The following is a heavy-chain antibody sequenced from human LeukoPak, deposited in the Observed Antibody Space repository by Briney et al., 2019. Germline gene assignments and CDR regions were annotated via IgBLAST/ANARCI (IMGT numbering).Heavy chain of an antibody. D-gene: IGHD3-10*01. Sequence: KPSETLSLTCTVSSGSISSYYWSWIRQAPGKGREWIGYIYYSGSSNYNPSFKSRVTMSVDTSKKQFSLRVSSVTAADTAVYYCARTEYYFDHWGQGTLVTVSS. V-gene: IGHV4-59*01. CDR3: ARTEYYFDH. J-gene: IGHJ4*02. CDR1: SGSISSYY. CDR2: IYYSGSS.